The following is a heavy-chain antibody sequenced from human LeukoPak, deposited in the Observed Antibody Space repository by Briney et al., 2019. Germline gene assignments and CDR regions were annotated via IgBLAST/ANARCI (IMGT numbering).Heavy chain of an antibody. J-gene: IGHJ3*02. Sequence: GGSLRLSCAASGFTFSSYGMHWVRQAPGKGLEWVAVIWYDGSNKYYADSVKGRFTISRDNSKNTLYLQMNSLRAEDTAVYYCARRSPSYYYDSVALDIWGQGTMVTVSS. CDR3: ARRSPSYYYDSVALDI. CDR1: GFTFSSYG. V-gene: IGHV3-33*01. CDR2: IWYDGSNK. D-gene: IGHD3-22*01.